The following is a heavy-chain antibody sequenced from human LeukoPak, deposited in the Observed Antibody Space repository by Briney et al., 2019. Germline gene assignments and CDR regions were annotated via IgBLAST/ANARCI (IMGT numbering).Heavy chain of an antibody. Sequence: GGSLRLSCATSGFTFSSYGMHWVRQAPGKGLEWVAVISYDGSNKYYADSVKGRFTISRDNSKNTLYLQMNSLRAEDTAVYYRAKDLRLVRVLDYWGQGTLVTVSS. J-gene: IGHJ4*02. CDR2: ISYDGSNK. CDR1: GFTFSSYG. D-gene: IGHD6-19*01. V-gene: IGHV3-30*18. CDR3: AKDLRLVRVLDY.